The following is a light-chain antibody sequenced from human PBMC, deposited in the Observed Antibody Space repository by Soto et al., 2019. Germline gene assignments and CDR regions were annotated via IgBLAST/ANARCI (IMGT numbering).Light chain of an antibody. CDR3: QQFNNWPSVA. Sequence: EVVMTQSPATLSLSPGEKATLSCRAIQRVSTNLAWYQQKPGQAPRLLIYGASTRATGIPPRFSGSGSGTEFTLIISSLQSEDFALYYCQQFNNWPSVAFGQGTKLEIK. J-gene: IGKJ2*01. CDR2: GAS. V-gene: IGKV3-15*01. CDR1: QRVSTN.